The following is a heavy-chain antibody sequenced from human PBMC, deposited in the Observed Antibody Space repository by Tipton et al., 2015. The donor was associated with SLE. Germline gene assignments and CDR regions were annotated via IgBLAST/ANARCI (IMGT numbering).Heavy chain of an antibody. CDR3: ANDIGYGDYI. CDR2: ISWNSGSI. V-gene: IGHV3-9*01. Sequence: SLRLSCAASGFTFDDYAMHWVRQAPGKGLEWVSGISWNSGSIGYADSVKGRFTISRDNAKNSLYLQMNSLRAEDTALYYCANDIGYGDYIWGQGTLVTVSS. CDR1: GFTFDDYA. J-gene: IGHJ4*02. D-gene: IGHD4-17*01.